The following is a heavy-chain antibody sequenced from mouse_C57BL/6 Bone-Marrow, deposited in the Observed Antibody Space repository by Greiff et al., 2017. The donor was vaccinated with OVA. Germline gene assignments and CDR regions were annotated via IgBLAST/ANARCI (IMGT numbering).Heavy chain of an antibody. Sequence: EVQLVESEGGLVQPGSSMKLSCTASGFTFSDYYMAWVRQVPEKGLEWVANINYDGSSTYYLDSLKSRFIISRDNAKNILYLQMSSLKSEDTATYYCAREVALYFDYWGQGTTLTVSS. CDR1: GFTFSDYY. CDR3: AREVALYFDY. V-gene: IGHV5-16*01. CDR2: INYDGSST. J-gene: IGHJ2*01.